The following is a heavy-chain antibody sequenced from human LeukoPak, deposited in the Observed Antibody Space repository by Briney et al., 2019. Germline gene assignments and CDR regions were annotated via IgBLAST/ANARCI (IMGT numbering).Heavy chain of an antibody. CDR3: ARDQYVPLLWFGAQPNLFDY. CDR1: GVTFSSYS. CDR2: ISSSSSYI. Sequence: GSLRLSCAASGVTFSSYSMNWVRQAPGKGLEWVSSISSSSSYIYYADSVKGRFTISRDNAKNSLYLQMNSLRAEDTAVYYCARDQYVPLLWFGAQPNLFDYWGQGTLVTVSS. V-gene: IGHV3-21*04. J-gene: IGHJ4*02. D-gene: IGHD3-10*01.